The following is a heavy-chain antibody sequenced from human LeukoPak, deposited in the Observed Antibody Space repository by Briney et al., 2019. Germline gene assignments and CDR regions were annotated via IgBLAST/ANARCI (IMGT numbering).Heavy chain of an antibody. Sequence: PSETLSLTCTVSGGSISGSNYYCDWIRQPPGKGLEWIGSVYQSGSTYYNPSLKSRVTISGDTSKNQFSLKLSSVTAADTAVYFCATGGGLAVSHIWGQGTLVTVSS. V-gene: IGHV4-39*01. CDR1: GGSISGSNYY. J-gene: IGHJ4*02. CDR3: ATGGGLAVSHI. D-gene: IGHD5/OR15-5a*01. CDR2: VYQSGST.